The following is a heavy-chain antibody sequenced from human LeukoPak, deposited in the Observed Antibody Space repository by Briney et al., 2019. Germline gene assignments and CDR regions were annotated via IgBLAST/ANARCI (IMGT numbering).Heavy chain of an antibody. CDR3: ARDYYGSGSYPDY. V-gene: IGHV1-18*04. CDR1: GYTFTGYY. CDR2: ISAYNGNT. D-gene: IGHD3-10*01. J-gene: IGHJ4*02. Sequence: GASVKVSCKASGYTFTGYYMHWVRQAPGQGLEWMGWISAYNGNTNYAQKLQGRVTMTTDTSTSTAYMELRSLRSDDTAVYYCARDYYGSGSYPDYWGQGTLVTVSS.